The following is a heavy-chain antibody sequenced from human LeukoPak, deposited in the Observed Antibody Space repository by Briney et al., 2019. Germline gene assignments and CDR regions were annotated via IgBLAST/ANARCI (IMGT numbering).Heavy chain of an antibody. CDR2: IYHNGST. D-gene: IGHD6-6*01. J-gene: IGHJ3*02. CDR3: ARYSSSSDAFDI. CDR1: GGSISSGGYY. V-gene: IGHV4-30-2*01. Sequence: SETLSLTCTVSGGSISSGGYYWSWIRQPPGKGLEWIGYIYHNGSTYYNPSLKSRVTISVDRSKNQFSLKLSSVTAADTAVYYCARYSSSSDAFDIWGQGTMVTVSS.